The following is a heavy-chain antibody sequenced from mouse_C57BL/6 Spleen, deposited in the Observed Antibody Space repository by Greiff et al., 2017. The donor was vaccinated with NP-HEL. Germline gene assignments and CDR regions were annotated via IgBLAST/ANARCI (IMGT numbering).Heavy chain of an antibody. V-gene: IGHV1-69*01. CDR1: GYTFTSYW. D-gene: IGHD3-3*01. CDR2: IDPSDSYT. J-gene: IGHJ4*01. Sequence: VQLQQPGAELVMPGASVKLSCKASGYTFTSYWMHWVKQRPGQGLEWIGEIDPSDSYTNYNQKFKGKSTLTVDKSSSTAYMQLSSLTSEDSAVYYCARGGQGYAMDYWGQGTSVTVSS. CDR3: ARGGQGYAMDY.